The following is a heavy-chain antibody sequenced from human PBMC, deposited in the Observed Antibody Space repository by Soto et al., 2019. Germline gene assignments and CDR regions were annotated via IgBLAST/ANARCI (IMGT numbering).Heavy chain of an antibody. J-gene: IGHJ3*02. CDR2: IYYSGST. D-gene: IGHD6-19*01. Sequence: QVQLQESGPGLVKPSQTLSLTCTVSGGSISSGGYYWSWIRQHPGKGLEWIGYIYYSGSTYYNPSLKSRVTIALDTSKNQFSLKLSSVTAADTAVYYCARGGSGWYGGKPSRIESDDAFDIWGQGTMVTVSS. CDR1: GGSISSGGYY. CDR3: ARGGSGWYGGKPSRIESDDAFDI. V-gene: IGHV4-31*03.